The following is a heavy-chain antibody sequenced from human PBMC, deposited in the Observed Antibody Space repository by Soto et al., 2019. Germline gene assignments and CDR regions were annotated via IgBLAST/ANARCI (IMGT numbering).Heavy chain of an antibody. Sequence: SETLSLTCTVSGGSISSYYWSWIRQPAGKGLEWIGRIYTSGSTNYNPSLKSRVTMSVDTSKNHFSLRLSSVTAADTAVYYCARVGMIGTVLGSWFDPWGQGTQVTVSS. J-gene: IGHJ5*02. D-gene: IGHD2-21*01. CDR3: ARVGMIGTVLGSWFDP. CDR2: IYTSGST. V-gene: IGHV4-4*07. CDR1: GGSISSYY.